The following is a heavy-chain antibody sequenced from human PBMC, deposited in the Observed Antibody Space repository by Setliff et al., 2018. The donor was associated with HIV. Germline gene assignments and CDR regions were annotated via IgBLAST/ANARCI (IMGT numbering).Heavy chain of an antibody. CDR3: VGRLTYYDFWSGFYNY. D-gene: IGHD3-3*01. V-gene: IGHV1-69*06. CDR2: IIPIFGTA. CDR1: GDTFSNYA. J-gene: IGHJ4*02. Sequence: SVKVSCKASGDTFSNYAISWVRQAPGQGLEWMGGIIPIFGTANYAQKFEGRVTITADKSTSTAYMEVNSLRLEDTAVYYCVGRLTYYDFWSGFYNYWGQGTLVTVSS.